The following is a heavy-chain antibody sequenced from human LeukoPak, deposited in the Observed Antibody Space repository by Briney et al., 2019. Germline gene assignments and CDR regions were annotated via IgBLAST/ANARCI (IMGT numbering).Heavy chain of an antibody. CDR2: IYHRGST. J-gene: IGHJ2*01. Sequence: SETLSLTCAVSGVSISSDNWWSWVRQPPGKGLEWIGEIYHRGSTNFNPSLNSRVSISIDKSKNQFSLKLSSVTAADTAVYYCARREYYDSTGYFDLWGRGTLVTVSS. D-gene: IGHD3-22*01. V-gene: IGHV4-4*02. CDR3: ARREYYDSTGYFDL. CDR1: GVSISSDNW.